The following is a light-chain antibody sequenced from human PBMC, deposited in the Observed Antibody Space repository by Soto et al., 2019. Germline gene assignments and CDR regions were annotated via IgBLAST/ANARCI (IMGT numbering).Light chain of an antibody. J-gene: IGLJ2*01. CDR3: LLYYGSGQLV. CDR2: STT. CDR1: AEAVTSGYY. Sequence: QTVVTQEPSLTVSPGGTVTLTCASSAEAVTSGYYPNWFQQKPGQAPRPLIYSTTNRHSWTPARFSGSLLGDKAALTLSGVQPEDEADYFCLLYYGSGQLVFGGGTKLTVL. V-gene: IGLV7-43*01.